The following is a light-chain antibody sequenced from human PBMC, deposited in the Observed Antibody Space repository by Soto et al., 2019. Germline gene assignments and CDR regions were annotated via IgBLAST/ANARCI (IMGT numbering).Light chain of an antibody. CDR1: QSVSSS. J-gene: IGKJ2*01. CDR2: GAS. Sequence: EIVMTQSPATLSVSPGERATLSCGASQSVSSSLAWYQQKPGQPPRLLIYGASTRATGIPARFSGSGSGTEFTLTISSLQSEDFGVYYCQQYNDWPPEVTFGQGTRLEIK. V-gene: IGKV3-15*01. CDR3: QQYNDWPPEVT.